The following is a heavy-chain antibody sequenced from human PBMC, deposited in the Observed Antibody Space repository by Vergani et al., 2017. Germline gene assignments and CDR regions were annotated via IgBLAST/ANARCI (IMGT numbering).Heavy chain of an antibody. Sequence: QVQLVQSGAEVKKPGASVKVSCKASGYTFTSYAMHWVRQAPGQRLEWMGWINTGNGNTKYSQKFQGRVTITRDTSASTAYMELSSLRSEDTAVYYCASWGSYGSGSYLWFDPWGQGTLVTVSS. CDR3: ASWGSYGSGSYLWFDP. D-gene: IGHD3-10*01. V-gene: IGHV1-3*04. J-gene: IGHJ5*02. CDR1: GYTFTSYA. CDR2: INTGNGNT.